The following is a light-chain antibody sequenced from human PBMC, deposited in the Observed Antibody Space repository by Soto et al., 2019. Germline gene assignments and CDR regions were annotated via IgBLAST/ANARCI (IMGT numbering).Light chain of an antibody. Sequence: QSALTQPASVSGSPGQSITMSCKGTSSDVRSYNLVSWYQQHPGKAPKVMIYEVSKRPSGVSHRFSGSNSGNTASLTISGVQAEDEADYYCCSYAGSSGVFGGGTKLTVL. CDR3: CSYAGSSGV. CDR1: SSDVRSYNL. J-gene: IGLJ3*02. V-gene: IGLV2-23*02. CDR2: EVS.